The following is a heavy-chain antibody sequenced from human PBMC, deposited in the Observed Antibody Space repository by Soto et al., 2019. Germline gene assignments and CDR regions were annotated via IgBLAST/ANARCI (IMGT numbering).Heavy chain of an antibody. CDR3: ARDGGGEYCSGGSCSANDAFDI. CDR1: GFTVSSNY. V-gene: IGHV3-53*01. CDR2: IYSGGST. Sequence: EVQLVESGGGLIQPGGSLRLSCAASGFTVSSNYMSWVRQAPGKGLEWVLVIYSGGSTYYADSVKGRFTISRDNSKNTLYLQMNSLRAEDTAVYYCARDGGGEYCSGGSCSANDAFDIWGQGTMVTVSS. D-gene: IGHD2-15*01. J-gene: IGHJ3*02.